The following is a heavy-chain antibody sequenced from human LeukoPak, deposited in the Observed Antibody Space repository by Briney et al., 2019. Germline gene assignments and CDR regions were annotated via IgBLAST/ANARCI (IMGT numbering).Heavy chain of an antibody. J-gene: IGHJ5*02. D-gene: IGHD3-3*01. CDR1: GYTFTGYY. Sequence: GASVKVSCKASGYTFTGYYMHWVRQAPGQGLEWMRWINPNSGGTNYAQKFQGRVTMTRDTSISTAYMELSRLRSDDTAVYYCARDFTIFGVVIIPGWFDPWGQGTLVTVSS. CDR3: ARDFTIFGVVIIPGWFDP. V-gene: IGHV1-2*02. CDR2: INPNSGGT.